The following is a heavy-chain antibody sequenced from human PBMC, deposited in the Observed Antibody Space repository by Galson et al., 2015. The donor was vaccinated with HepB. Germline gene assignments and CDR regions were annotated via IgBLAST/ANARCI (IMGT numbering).Heavy chain of an antibody. Sequence: SVKVSCKASGYTFTSYAMHWVRQAPGQTLEWMGWINAGNGNTKYPQKFQDRVTITWDTSATTAHMELSSLRSEDTAVYYCARTDWSGHLIFDYWGQGTLVTVSP. D-gene: IGHD3/OR15-3a*01. V-gene: IGHV1-3*01. CDR1: GYTFTSYA. CDR3: ARTDWSGHLIFDY. CDR2: INAGNGNT. J-gene: IGHJ4*02.